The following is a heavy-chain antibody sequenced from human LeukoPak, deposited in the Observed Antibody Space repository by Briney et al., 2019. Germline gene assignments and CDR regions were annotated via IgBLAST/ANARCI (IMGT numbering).Heavy chain of an antibody. Sequence: ASVTVSCRASGYTFTNYGVNWVRQAPAQGLEWMGWINTNTRNPTYAQGFTGRFVFSLDTSLSTAYLQISSLKAEDTAVYYCARDKYQLPYEIDYWGQGTLVTVSS. V-gene: IGHV7-4-1*02. J-gene: IGHJ4*02. CDR1: GYTFTNYG. CDR2: INTNTRNP. D-gene: IGHD2-2*01. CDR3: ARDKYQLPYEIDY.